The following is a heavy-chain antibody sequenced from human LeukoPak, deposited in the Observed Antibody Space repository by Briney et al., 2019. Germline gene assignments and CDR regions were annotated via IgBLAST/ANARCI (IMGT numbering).Heavy chain of an antibody. J-gene: IGHJ4*02. D-gene: IGHD1-1*01. V-gene: IGHV5-51*01. CDR2: INPGDSNT. Sequence: GESLKISCKGSGYSFTSYWIGWERQMPGKGLEWRGIINPGDSNTRYSPSFQGQVPLSADKSITTAYLQWSSLKASDTAMYYCARHTSGRLERRLEYWGQGTLVTVSS. CDR1: GYSFTSYW. CDR3: ARHTSGRLERRLEY.